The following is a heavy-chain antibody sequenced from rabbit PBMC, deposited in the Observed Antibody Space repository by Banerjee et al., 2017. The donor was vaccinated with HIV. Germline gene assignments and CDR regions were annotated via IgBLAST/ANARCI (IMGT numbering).Heavy chain of an antibody. CDR3: AREGYVSSSAVHNAFTL. CDR1: GFSFSSSYY. V-gene: IGHV1S45*01. J-gene: IGHJ4*01. D-gene: IGHD1-1*01. CDR2: IYTGSGSA. Sequence: QEQLVESGGGLVQPEGSLTLTCTPSGFSFSSSYYMCWVRQAPGKGLEWIGCIYTGSGSAVYASWAKDRFTISKTSSTTVTLQMTSLTAADTATYFCAREGYVSSSAVHNAFTLWGPGTLVTVS.